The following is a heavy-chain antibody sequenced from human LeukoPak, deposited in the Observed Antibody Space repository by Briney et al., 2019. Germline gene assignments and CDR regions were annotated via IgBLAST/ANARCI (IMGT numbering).Heavy chain of an antibody. CDR3: AKHQLNSYGLFDY. D-gene: IGHD5-18*01. CDR2: ISGSGGST. J-gene: IGHJ4*02. Sequence: PGGSLRLSCAASGFTFSSYGMSWVRQAPGKGLEWVSAISGSGGSTYYADSVKGRFTISRDNSKNTLYLQMNSLRAEDTAVYYCAKHQLNSYGLFDYWGQGTLVTVSS. CDR1: GFTFSSYG. V-gene: IGHV3-23*01.